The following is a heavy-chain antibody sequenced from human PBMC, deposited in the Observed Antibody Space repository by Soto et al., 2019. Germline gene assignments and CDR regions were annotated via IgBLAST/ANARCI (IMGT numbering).Heavy chain of an antibody. Sequence: GSLRLSCAASGFTFSSYGMHWVRQAPGKGLEWVAVIWYDGSNKYYADSVKGRFTISRDNSKNTLYLQMNSLRAEDTAVYYCARDVWGSYYYGMDVWGQGTTVTVSS. D-gene: IGHD3-16*01. CDR3: ARDVWGSYYYGMDV. V-gene: IGHV3-33*01. CDR1: GFTFSSYG. CDR2: IWYDGSNK. J-gene: IGHJ6*02.